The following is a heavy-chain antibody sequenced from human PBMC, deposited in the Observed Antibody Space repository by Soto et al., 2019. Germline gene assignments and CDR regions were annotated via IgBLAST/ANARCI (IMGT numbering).Heavy chain of an antibody. CDR2: INPNSGGK. V-gene: IGHV1-2*02. D-gene: IGHD1-26*01. Sequence: SVKVAWNASAYTLTSYYMHLVRQAPGQGLEWMGWINPNSGGKNYAQKFQGRVTMTRDTSISTAYMELRRLRSDDTAVYYCASPAPGGSYLHFDYWGQGTLVTVSS. CDR3: ASPAPGGSYLHFDY. CDR1: AYTLTSYY. J-gene: IGHJ4*02.